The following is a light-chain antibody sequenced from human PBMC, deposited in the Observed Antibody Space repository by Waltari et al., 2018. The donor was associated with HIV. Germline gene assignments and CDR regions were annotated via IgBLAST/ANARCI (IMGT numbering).Light chain of an antibody. Sequence: QSVLTQPPSASGTPGQTVTISCSGGSSNIGNDNVYWYQQLPGMTPKLLIYKNYVRPSGVPDRFAGSKSDTSASLAISGLRSEDEADYYCVGWDSSLSAYVFGAGTKVTVL. CDR1: SSNIGNDN. V-gene: IGLV1-47*01. J-gene: IGLJ1*01. CDR2: KNY. CDR3: VGWDSSLSAYV.